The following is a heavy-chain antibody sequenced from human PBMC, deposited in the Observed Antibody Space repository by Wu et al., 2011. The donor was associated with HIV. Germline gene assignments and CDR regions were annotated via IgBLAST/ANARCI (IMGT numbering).Heavy chain of an antibody. J-gene: IGHJ6*03. V-gene: IGHV1-69*11. CDR1: GGTFSTYA. D-gene: IGHD3-3*01. CDR3: ARAYDLWSGSGYYYYMDV. CDR2: VIPILGTT. Sequence: QVQLVQSGAEVKKPGSSVKVSCKASGGTFSTYAFSWVRQAPGQGPEWMGRVIPILGTTNYAQKFRGRVTITADESTTTTYLELSSLRSEDTAVYYCARAYDLWSGSGYYYYMDVWGKGDHGQRLL.